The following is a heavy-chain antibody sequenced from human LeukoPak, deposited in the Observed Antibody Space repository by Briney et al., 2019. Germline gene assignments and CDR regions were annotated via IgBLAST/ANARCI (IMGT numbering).Heavy chain of an antibody. Sequence: SETLSLTCTVSGDSISGYYWSWIRQPPGKGLEWIGEINHSGSTNYNPSLKSRVTISVDTSKNQFSLKLSSVTAADTAVYYCARWEGGSYYDFDYWGQGTLVTVSS. J-gene: IGHJ4*02. D-gene: IGHD1-26*01. CDR2: INHSGST. V-gene: IGHV4-34*01. CDR1: GDSISGYY. CDR3: ARWEGGSYYDFDY.